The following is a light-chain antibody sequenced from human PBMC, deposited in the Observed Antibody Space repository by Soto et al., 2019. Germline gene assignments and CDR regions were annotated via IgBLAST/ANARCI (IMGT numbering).Light chain of an antibody. CDR2: DAS. CDR1: QDIRKY. J-gene: IGKJ4*01. V-gene: IGKV1-33*01. Sequence: DIQMTQSPTSLSTSVGDRVTITCQASQDIRKYLNWYQHKPGKAPNLLICDASNLETGVPSRFSGSGSGTDFTFPISSLRPEDVAPYYCQQCENLPPLTFGGGTKVEIK. CDR3: QQCENLPPLT.